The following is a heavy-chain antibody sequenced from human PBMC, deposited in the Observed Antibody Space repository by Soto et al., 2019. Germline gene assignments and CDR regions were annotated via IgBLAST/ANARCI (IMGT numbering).Heavy chain of an antibody. CDR2: IYYSGST. D-gene: IGHD6-13*01. Sequence: QVQLQESGPGLVKPSETLSLTCTVSDDSMRTYYWSWIRQSPGKGLKWMGYIYYSGSTSYNPSLKSRVTISVDTSKKQFSLKLSSVTAADTAVYYCARGSYSSSWYGWFDPWGQGTLVTVSS. J-gene: IGHJ5*02. CDR1: DDSMRTYY. V-gene: IGHV4-59*01. CDR3: ARGSYSSSWYGWFDP.